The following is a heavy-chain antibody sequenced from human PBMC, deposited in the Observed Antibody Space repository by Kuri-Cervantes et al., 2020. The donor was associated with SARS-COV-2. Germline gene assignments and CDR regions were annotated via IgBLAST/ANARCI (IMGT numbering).Heavy chain of an antibody. V-gene: IGHV3-48*01. Sequence: GESLKISCAASGFTFSSYSMNWVRQAPRKGLEWVSYISSSSSTIYYADSVKGRFTISRDNAKNSLYLQMNSLRAEDTAVYYCARDLVGGDYFIPYYFDYWGQGTLVTVSS. CDR3: ARDLVGGDYFIPYYFDY. CDR1: GFTFSSYS. CDR2: ISSSSSTI. J-gene: IGHJ4*02. D-gene: IGHD4-17*01.